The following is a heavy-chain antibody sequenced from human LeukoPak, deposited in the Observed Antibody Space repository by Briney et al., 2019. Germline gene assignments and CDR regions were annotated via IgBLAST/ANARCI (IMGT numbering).Heavy chain of an antibody. CDR2: INWNGGST. V-gene: IGHV3-20*04. CDR3: ARDRSTYCSGGSCYRKPLDY. D-gene: IGHD2-15*01. CDR1: GFTLDDYG. J-gene: IGHJ4*02. Sequence: GGSLRLSCAASGFTLDDYGMSWVRQAPGKGLEWVSGINWNGGSTGYADSVKGRFTISRDNAKNSLYLQMNSLRAEDTALYYCARDRSTYCSGGSCYRKPLDYWGQGTLVTVSS.